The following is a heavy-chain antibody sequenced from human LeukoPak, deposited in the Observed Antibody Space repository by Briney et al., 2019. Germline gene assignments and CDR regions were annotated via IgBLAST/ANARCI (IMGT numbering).Heavy chain of an antibody. CDR2: ISHSGST. D-gene: IGHD6-13*01. J-gene: IGHJ4*02. CDR3: ARGSYSSTWRY. V-gene: IGHV4-34*01. CDR1: GSSSSGYY. Sequence: PSETLSLTCTLSGSSSSGYYWSWIRQPPGKGLEWIGEISHSGSTNYNPSLKSRVTISVHTSKNQFSLKLNSVTAADTAVYYCARGSYSSTWRYWGQGTLVTVSS.